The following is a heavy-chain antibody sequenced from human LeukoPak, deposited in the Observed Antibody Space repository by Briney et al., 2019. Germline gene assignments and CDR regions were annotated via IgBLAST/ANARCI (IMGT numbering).Heavy chain of an antibody. V-gene: IGHV3-11*04. D-gene: IGHD4-17*01. CDR3: AREVTMLTSDYYFDL. CDR2: ISSSGFTI. J-gene: IGHJ2*01. CDR1: GFSFSDYY. Sequence: GGSLRLSCAASGFSFSDYYMSWIRQAPGKGLEWVSCISSSGFTIYYAESLKGRFSISRDNAKKSLSLQMDSLRVEDTAVYYCAREVTMLTSDYYFDLWGRGTLVTVPS.